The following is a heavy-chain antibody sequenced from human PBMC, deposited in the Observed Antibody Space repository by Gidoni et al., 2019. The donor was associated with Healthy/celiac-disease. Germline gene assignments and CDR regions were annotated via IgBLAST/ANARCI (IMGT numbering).Heavy chain of an antibody. CDR1: GYSFTSYW. CDR2: IYPGDSDT. D-gene: IGHD6-19*01. J-gene: IGHJ3*02. CDR3: ARRGKYSSGWYISCAFDI. V-gene: IGHV5-51*01. Sequence: EVQLVQSGAEVKKPGESLKISCKGSGYSFTSYWIGWVRQMPGKGLEWMGIIYPGDSDTRYSPSFQGQVTISADKSTSTAYLQWSSLKASDTAMYYCARRGKYSSGWYISCAFDIWGQGTMVTVSS.